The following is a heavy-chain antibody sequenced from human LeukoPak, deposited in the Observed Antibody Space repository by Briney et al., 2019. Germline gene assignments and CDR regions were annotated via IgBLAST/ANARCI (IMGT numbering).Heavy chain of an antibody. CDR1: GGSISSYY. CDR2: IYYSGST. V-gene: IGHV4-59*01. Sequence: MSSETLSLTCTVSGGSISSYYWSWIRQPPGKGLEWIGYIYYSGSTNYNPSLKSRVTISVDTSKNQFSLKLSSVTAADTAVYYCARLRSRTPFDLWGRGTLVTVSS. CDR3: ARLRSRTPFDL. D-gene: IGHD6-6*01. J-gene: IGHJ2*01.